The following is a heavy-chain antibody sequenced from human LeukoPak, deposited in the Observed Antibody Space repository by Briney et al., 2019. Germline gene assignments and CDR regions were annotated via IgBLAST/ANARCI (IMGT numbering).Heavy chain of an antibody. CDR2: IGWNSGSI. Sequence: GRSLRLSCAASGFTFDDYAMHWVRQAPGKGLEWVSGIGWNSGSIGYADSVKGRFTISRDNAKNSLYLQMNSLRAEDTALYYCAKDIERRYYDSSGYYYGFDYWGQGTLVTVSS. J-gene: IGHJ4*02. CDR3: AKDIERRYYDSSGYYYGFDY. D-gene: IGHD3-22*01. V-gene: IGHV3-9*01. CDR1: GFTFDDYA.